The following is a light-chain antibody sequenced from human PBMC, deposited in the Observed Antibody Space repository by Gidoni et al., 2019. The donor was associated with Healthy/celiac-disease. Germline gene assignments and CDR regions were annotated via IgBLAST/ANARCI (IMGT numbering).Light chain of an antibody. CDR2: AAS. Sequence: DIQMTQSPSPLSASVGDRVTITSRASQSISSYLNLYQQKPGKAPKPLIYAASSVQRGVPSRCSGSGAGTDFTLTISSLQPENVATYYCQQGYSTLTFXGXTKVEIK. V-gene: IGKV1-39*01. J-gene: IGKJ4*01. CDR3: QQGYSTLT. CDR1: QSISSY.